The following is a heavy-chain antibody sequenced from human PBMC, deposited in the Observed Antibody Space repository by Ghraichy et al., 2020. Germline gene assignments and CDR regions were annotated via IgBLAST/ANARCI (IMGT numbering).Heavy chain of an antibody. CDR1: QFTFSAYS. J-gene: IGHJ6*02. CDR3: ARDIKRSSWSYHYYATDV. CDR2: ISHDGNGK. D-gene: IGHD6-13*01. V-gene: IGHV3-30-3*01. Sequence: GGSLRLSCAASQFTFSAYSMNWVRQAPGKGLEWVAVISHDGNGKYYADSVKGRFTISRDNSKNTLYLQMNGLRVEDTALYYCARDIKRSSWSYHYYATDVWGQGTTVTVSS.